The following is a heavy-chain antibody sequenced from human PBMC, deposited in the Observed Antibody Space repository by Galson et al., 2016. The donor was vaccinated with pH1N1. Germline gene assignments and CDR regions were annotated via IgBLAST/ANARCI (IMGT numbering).Heavy chain of an antibody. D-gene: IGHD4/OR15-4a*01. J-gene: IGHJ4*02. CDR2: IKQDGTEK. Sequence: SLRLSCAAPGFSFSSYWMSWVRQAPGKGLEWVANIKQDGTEKYYVASVKGRFTISRDNAKNSLYLQMSSLRVEDTAVYYCVRAIGAKSAYWGQGTLVTVSS. V-gene: IGHV3-7*04. CDR3: VRAIGAKSAY. CDR1: GFSFSSYW.